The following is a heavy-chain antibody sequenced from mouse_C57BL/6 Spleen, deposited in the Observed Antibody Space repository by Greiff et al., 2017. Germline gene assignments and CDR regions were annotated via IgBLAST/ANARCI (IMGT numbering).Heavy chain of an antibody. CDR2: IYPRSGNT. J-gene: IGHJ4*01. V-gene: IGHV1-81*01. CDR1: GYTFTSYG. Sequence: VQLQQSGAELARPGASVKLSCKASGYTFTSYGISWVKQRTGQGLEWIGEIYPRSGNTYYNEKFKGKATLTADKSSRTACMELRSLTSEDAAVYVSALWGITTLLPLYAMDDWGQGTSVTVSS. CDR3: ALWGITTLLPLYAMDD. D-gene: IGHD1-1*01.